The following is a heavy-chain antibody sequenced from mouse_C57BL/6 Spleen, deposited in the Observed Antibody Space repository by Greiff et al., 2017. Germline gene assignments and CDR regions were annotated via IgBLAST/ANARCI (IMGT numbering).Heavy chain of an antibody. CDR1: GYTFTSYW. D-gene: IGHD2-4*01. V-gene: IGHV1-64*01. J-gene: IGHJ3*01. CDR3: ARSDLYDDNDEFAY. CDR2: IHPNSGST. Sequence: VQLQQPGAELVKPGASVKLSCKASGYTFTSYWMHWVKQRPGQGLEWIGMIHPNSGSTNYNEKFKSKATLTVDKSSSTAYMQLSSLTSEDSAVYYCARSDLYDDNDEFAYWGQGTLVTVSA.